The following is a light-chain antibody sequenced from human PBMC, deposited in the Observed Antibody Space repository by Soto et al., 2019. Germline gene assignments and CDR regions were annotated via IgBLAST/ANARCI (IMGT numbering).Light chain of an antibody. Sequence: EIVLTQSPATLSLSPGERATLSCRASQSVSNYLAWYQQKPGQAPRLLIYDASNRATGIPARFSGSGSGTDCTLTISSLEPEDFAVYYCQQRSNWPPFTFGPGTKVDIK. CDR1: QSVSNY. J-gene: IGKJ3*01. CDR2: DAS. CDR3: QQRSNWPPFT. V-gene: IGKV3-11*01.